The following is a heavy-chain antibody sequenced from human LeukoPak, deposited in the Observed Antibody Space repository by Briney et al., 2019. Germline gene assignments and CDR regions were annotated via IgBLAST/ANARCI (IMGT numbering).Heavy chain of an antibody. J-gene: IGHJ5*02. CDR2: IIPIFGTA. CDR1: GGTFSSYA. CDR3: ASKGNWFDP. Sequence: SVKVSCKASGGTFSSYAISWVRQAPGQGLEWMGGIIPIFGTANYAQKFQGRVTMTRNTSISTAYMELSSLRSEDTAVYYCASKGNWFDPWGQGTLVTVSS. V-gene: IGHV1-69*05.